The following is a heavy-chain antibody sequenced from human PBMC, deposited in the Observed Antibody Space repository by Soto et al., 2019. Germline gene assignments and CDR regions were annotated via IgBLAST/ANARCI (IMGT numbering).Heavy chain of an antibody. CDR1: GGTFSSYA. J-gene: IGHJ6*02. CDR2: IIPIFGAA. Sequence: SSVKVSCKASGGTFSSYAISWVRQAPGQGLELMGGIIPIFGAANYAQKFQGRVTITADESTSTAYMELSRLRSEDTAVYYFASLAVAGTRSYYYYGMDVWGQRTTVTVSS. CDR3: ASLAVAGTRSYYYYGMDV. V-gene: IGHV1-69*01. D-gene: IGHD6-19*01.